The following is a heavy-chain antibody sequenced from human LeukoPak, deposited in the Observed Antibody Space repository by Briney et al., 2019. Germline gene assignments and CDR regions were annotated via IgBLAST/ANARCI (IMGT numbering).Heavy chain of an antibody. V-gene: IGHV3-74*01. J-gene: IGHJ4*02. CDR3: AREGSRGIVATPFDY. D-gene: IGHD5-12*01. Sequence: GGSLRLSCAASGFTFSSYWMHWVRQAPGKGLMWVSRVNTDGSHTNYADSVKGRFTISRDNAKNSLYLQMNSLRAEDTAVYYCAREGSRGIVATPFDYWGQGTLVTVSS. CDR1: GFTFSSYW. CDR2: VNTDGSHT.